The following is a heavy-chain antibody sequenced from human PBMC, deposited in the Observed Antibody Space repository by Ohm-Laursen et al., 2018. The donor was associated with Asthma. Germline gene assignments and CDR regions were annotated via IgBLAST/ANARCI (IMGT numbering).Heavy chain of an antibody. J-gene: IGHJ4*02. CDR3: AVLGRITNAY. CDR1: GFTFSSYG. Sequence: SLRLSCSAPGFTFSSYGMHWVRQAPGKGLEWVAVIWYDGSNKYYADSVKGRFTISRDNSKNTLYLQMNSLRAEDTAVYYCAVLGRITNAYWGRGTLVTVSS. CDR2: IWYDGSNK. V-gene: IGHV3-33*01. D-gene: IGHD2/OR15-2a*01.